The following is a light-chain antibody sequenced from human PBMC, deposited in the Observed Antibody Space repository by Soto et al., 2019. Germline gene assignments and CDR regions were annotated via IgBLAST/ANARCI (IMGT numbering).Light chain of an antibody. CDR2: GAS. Sequence: DIQVTQSPPTLSASVGDRVTITCRASQTISTWMAWYQQKPGKAPNLLIYGASSLQSGVPSRFSGSRSGTDFTLTINSLQPEDFAVYYCQQTYNSPLTFGQGTKVDIK. CDR1: QTISTW. J-gene: IGKJ1*01. CDR3: QQTYNSPLT. V-gene: IGKV1-39*01.